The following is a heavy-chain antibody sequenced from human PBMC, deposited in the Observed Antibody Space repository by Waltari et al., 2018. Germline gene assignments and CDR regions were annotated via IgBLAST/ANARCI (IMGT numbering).Heavy chain of an antibody. J-gene: IGHJ4*02. V-gene: IGHV3-48*03. CDR1: GFTFSSSE. CDR2: ISSSGSTI. CDR3: ARSQLFPRWGPFDY. Sequence: EVQLVESGGGLVQPGGSLRLSCAASGFTFSSSELNWLPQPPGKGLEWVSYISSSGSTIYYADSVKGRFTISRDNAKNSLYLQMNSLRAEDTAVYYCARSQLFPRWGPFDYWGQGTLVTVSS. D-gene: IGHD2-21*01.